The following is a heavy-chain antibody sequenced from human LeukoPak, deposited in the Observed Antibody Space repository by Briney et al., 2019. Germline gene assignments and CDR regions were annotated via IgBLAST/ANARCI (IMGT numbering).Heavy chain of an antibody. D-gene: IGHD3-22*01. V-gene: IGHV4-61*02. CDR3: ASTYYYDSSGYYYVDYFDY. CDR2: IYTSGST. CDR1: GGSISSGSYY. J-gene: IGHJ4*02. Sequence: SETLSLTCTVSGGSISSGSYYWSWIRQPAGKGLEWIGRIYTSGSTNYNPSLKSRVTISVDTSKNQFSLKLSSVTAADTAVYYCASTYYYDSSGYYYVDYFDYWGQGTLVTVSS.